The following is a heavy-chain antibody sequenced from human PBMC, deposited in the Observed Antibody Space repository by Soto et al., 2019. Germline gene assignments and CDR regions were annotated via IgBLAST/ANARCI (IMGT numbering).Heavy chain of an antibody. J-gene: IGHJ4*02. CDR3: VRIGVLSSFDN. Sequence: PSETLSLTCTVSRGSIRDYYWSWIRQPAGKGLEWIGRIYSSGNTNYNPSLKSRVTMSVDTSRNQLSLKLSSVTTADTAVYYCVRIGVLSSFDNWGQGTLVTVSS. CDR2: IYSSGNT. V-gene: IGHV4-4*07. CDR1: RGSIRDYY. D-gene: IGHD3-3*01.